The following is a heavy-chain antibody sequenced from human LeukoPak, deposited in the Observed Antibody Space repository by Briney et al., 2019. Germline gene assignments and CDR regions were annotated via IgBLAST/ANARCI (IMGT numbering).Heavy chain of an antibody. Sequence: GGPLRLSCAASGITVSSNYMNWVRQAPGKGLEWVSVIYSGGSTYYADSVKGRFTISRDNSKNTLHLQMNSLRAEDTAVYYCAREAVTRNYFDYWGQGTLVTVSS. CDR3: AREAVTRNYFDY. CDR2: IYSGGST. V-gene: IGHV3-53*01. D-gene: IGHD4-17*01. J-gene: IGHJ4*02. CDR1: GITVSSNY.